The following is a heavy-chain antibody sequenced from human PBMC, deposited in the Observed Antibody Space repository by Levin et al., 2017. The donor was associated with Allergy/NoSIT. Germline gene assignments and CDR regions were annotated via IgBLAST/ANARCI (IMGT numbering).Heavy chain of an antibody. D-gene: IGHD6-19*01. CDR2: VFPGDSDT. Sequence: PGGSLRLSCKGSGYSFRDYWIGWVRQTPGKGLEWLGIVFPGDSDTRYNPSFRGQVTVSADRSISTAYLHWSSLKASDTGIYYCARHVWSRAPPQWLGIDYWGQGALVTV. V-gene: IGHV5-51*01. CDR1: GYSFRDYW. J-gene: IGHJ4*02. CDR3: ARHVWSRAPPQWLGIDY.